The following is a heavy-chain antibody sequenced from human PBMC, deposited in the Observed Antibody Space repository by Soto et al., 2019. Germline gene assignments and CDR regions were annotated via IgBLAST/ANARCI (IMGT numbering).Heavy chain of an antibody. J-gene: IGHJ4*02. Sequence: ASVKVSCKASGYTFTSYGISWVRQAPGQGLEWMGWISAYNGNTNYAQKLQGRVTMTTDTSTSTAHMELRSLRSDDTAVYYCARGTRYYDILTGYGIDYWGQGTLVTVPQ. CDR3: ARGTRYYDILTGYGIDY. CDR2: ISAYNGNT. CDR1: GYTFTSYG. V-gene: IGHV1-18*01. D-gene: IGHD3-9*01.